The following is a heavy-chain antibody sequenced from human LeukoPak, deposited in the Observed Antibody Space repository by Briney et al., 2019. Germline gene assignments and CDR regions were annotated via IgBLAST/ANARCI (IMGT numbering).Heavy chain of an antibody. V-gene: IGHV6-1*01. Sequence: SQTLSLTCAISGDSVSSSSAAWNWIRQSPSRGLEWLGRTYYRSKWYNDYAVSVKSRIIINPDTSRNQFSLQLNSVTPGDTAVYFCAKQPSTSERYYGVDVWGQGTTVTVSS. D-gene: IGHD1-26*01. CDR3: AKQPSTSERYYGVDV. CDR1: GDSVSSSSAA. J-gene: IGHJ6*02. CDR2: TYYRSKWYN.